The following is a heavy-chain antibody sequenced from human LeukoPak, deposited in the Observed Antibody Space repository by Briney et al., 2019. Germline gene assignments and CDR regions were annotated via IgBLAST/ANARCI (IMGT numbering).Heavy chain of an antibody. CDR1: GGSISSSSYY. Sequence: PSETLSLTCTVSGGSISSSSYYWGWIRQPPGKGLEWIGSIYYSGSTYYNPSLKSRVTMSVDTSKNQFSLKLSSVAAADTAVYYCARTSGYGSFDYWGQGTLVTVSS. V-gene: IGHV4-39*07. D-gene: IGHD3-22*01. J-gene: IGHJ4*02. CDR3: ARTSGYGSFDY. CDR2: IYYSGST.